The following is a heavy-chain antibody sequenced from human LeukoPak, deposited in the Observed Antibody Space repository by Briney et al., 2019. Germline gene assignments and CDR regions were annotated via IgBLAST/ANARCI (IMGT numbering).Heavy chain of an antibody. CDR1: GFTFSSYA. V-gene: IGHV3-23*01. D-gene: IGHD3-10*01. Sequence: PGGSLRLSCAASGFTFSSYAMSWVRQAPGKGLEWVSAISGSGGSTYYADSVKGRFTISRDNSKNTLYLQMNSLRAEDTAVYYCANAAPLWFGELLPDLSDYWGQGTLVTVSS. CDR2: ISGSGGST. J-gene: IGHJ4*02. CDR3: ANAAPLWFGELLPDLSDY.